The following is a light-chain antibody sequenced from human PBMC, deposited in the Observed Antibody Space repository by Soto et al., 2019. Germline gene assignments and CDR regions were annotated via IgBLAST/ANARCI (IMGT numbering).Light chain of an antibody. CDR2: NNN. V-gene: IGLV1-44*01. CDR1: SSNIGRDT. CDR3: ATWDGSLNGWV. J-gene: IGLJ3*02. Sequence: QSVLTQPPSAAGTPGQRVTISCSGSSSNIGRDTVNWYQQLPGTAPKLLIYNNNQRPSGVPDRFSGSESGTSASLAISGLQSEDEADYYCATWDGSLNGWVFGGGTQLTVL.